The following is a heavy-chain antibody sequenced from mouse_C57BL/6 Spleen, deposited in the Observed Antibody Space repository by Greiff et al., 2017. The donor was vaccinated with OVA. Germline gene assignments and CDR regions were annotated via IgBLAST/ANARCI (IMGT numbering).Heavy chain of an antibody. CDR2: ISSGGSYT. D-gene: IGHD1-1*01. CDR1: GFTFSSYG. CDR3: ERHGAFITTVVATYYFDY. J-gene: IGHJ2*01. Sequence: DVKLVESGGDLVKPGGSLKLSCAASGFTFSSYGMSWVRQTPDKRLEWVATISSGGSYTYYPDSVKGRFTISRDNAKNTLYLQMSSLKSEDTAMYYCERHGAFITTVVATYYFDYWGQGTTLTVSS. V-gene: IGHV5-6*02.